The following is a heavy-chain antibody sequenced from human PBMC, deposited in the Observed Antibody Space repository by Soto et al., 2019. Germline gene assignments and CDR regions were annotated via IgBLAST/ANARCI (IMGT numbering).Heavy chain of an antibody. CDR3: VGDQDVHTPMVHGNY. V-gene: IGHV3-48*02. Sequence: EVQLVESGGGLVQPGESLRLSCTASGITFSSYSMNWVRQAPGKGLEWLSYISSSKTTYADSVKGRFTISRDNAKXSGYLQMNSLRDEDTAVYYCVGDQDVHTPMVHGNYWGRGTRVTVSS. CDR2: ISSSKTT. J-gene: IGHJ4*02. D-gene: IGHD5-18*01. CDR1: GITFSSYS.